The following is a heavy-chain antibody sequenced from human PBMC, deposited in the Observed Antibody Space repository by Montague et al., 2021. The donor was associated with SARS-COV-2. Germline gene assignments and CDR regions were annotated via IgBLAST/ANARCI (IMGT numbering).Heavy chain of an antibody. V-gene: IGHV4-59*01. CDR3: AREVRYYYGSSGPGAFDI. CDR1: GGSISSYY. Sequence: SETLSLTCTVSGGSISSYYWSWIRLPPGKGLEWIGYIYNSGSTNYNPSLNSRVTISVDTSKNQFSLRLSSVTAADTAVYYCAREVRYYYGSSGPGAFDIWGQGTMVTVSS. CDR2: IYNSGST. D-gene: IGHD3-22*01. J-gene: IGHJ3*02.